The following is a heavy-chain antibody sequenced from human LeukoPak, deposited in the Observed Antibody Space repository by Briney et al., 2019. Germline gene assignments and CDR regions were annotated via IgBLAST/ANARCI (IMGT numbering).Heavy chain of an antibody. CDR2: ISYDGSNK. Sequence: PGGSLRLSCAASGFTFSSYWMSWVRQAPGKGLEWVAVISYDGSNKYYADSVKGRFTISRDNSKNTLYLQMNSLRAEDTAVYYCARAAHIAVAGPDYWGQGTLVTVSS. J-gene: IGHJ4*02. CDR3: ARAAHIAVAGPDY. V-gene: IGHV3-30-3*01. D-gene: IGHD6-19*01. CDR1: GFTFSSYW.